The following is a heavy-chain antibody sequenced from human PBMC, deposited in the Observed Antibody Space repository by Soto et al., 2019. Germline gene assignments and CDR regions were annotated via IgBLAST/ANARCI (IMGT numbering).Heavy chain of an antibody. Sequence: GGSMEISCAACGLSLRSSEMTGFRKAQGKGLEWVSYISSSGSTIYYADSVKGRFTISRDNAKNSLYLQMNSLRAEDTAVYYCARDRVGDYDFWSGYYVAAFDIWGQGTMVTVS. CDR2: ISSSGSTI. D-gene: IGHD3-3*01. CDR1: GLSLRSSE. J-gene: IGHJ3*02. V-gene: IGHV3-48*03. CDR3: ARDRVGDYDFWSGYYVAAFDI.